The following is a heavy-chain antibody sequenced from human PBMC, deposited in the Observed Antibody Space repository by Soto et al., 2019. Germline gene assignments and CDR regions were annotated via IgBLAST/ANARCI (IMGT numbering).Heavy chain of an antibody. CDR1: GGSFSGYY. J-gene: IGHJ4*02. CDR2: INHSGST. CDR3: ARDNSTVTLDY. V-gene: IGHV4-34*01. Sequence: KPSETLSLTCAVYGGSFSGYYWSWIRQPPGKGLEWIGEINHSGSTNYNPSLKSRVTISVDTSKNQFSLKLSSVTAADTAVYYCARDNSTVTLDYWGQGTLVTVSS. D-gene: IGHD4-17*01.